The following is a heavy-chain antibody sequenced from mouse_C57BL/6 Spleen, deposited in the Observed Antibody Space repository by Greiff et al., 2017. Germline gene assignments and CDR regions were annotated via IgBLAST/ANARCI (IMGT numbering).Heavy chain of an antibody. CDR2: IDPNSGGT. J-gene: IGHJ1*03. CDR3: ALITTVVSPDWYFDV. CDR1: GYTFTSYW. Sequence: VQLQQPGAELVKPGASVKLSCKASGYTFTSYWMHWVKQRPGRGLEWIGRIDPNSGGTKYNEKFKSKATLTVDKPSSTAYMQLSSLTSEDSAVYYCALITTVVSPDWYFDVWGTGTTVTVSS. D-gene: IGHD1-1*01. V-gene: IGHV1-72*01.